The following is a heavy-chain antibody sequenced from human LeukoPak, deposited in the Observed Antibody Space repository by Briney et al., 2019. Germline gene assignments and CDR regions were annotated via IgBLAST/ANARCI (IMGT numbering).Heavy chain of an antibody. D-gene: IGHD6-19*01. CDR3: AKVAVAGDWYYGMDV. CDR1: GFTFSNYA. Sequence: GGSLRLSCAASGFTFSNYAMSWVRQAPGKGLEWVSVIYIGGNTYYADSVKGRFTISRDNSKNTLYLQMNSLRAEDRAVYYCAKVAVAGDWYYGMDVWGRGTTVTVSS. V-gene: IGHV3-23*03. CDR2: IYIGGNT. J-gene: IGHJ6*02.